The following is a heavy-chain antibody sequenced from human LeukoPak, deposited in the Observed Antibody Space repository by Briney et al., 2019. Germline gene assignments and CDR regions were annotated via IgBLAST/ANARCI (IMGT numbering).Heavy chain of an antibody. CDR1: GFTFSSYA. J-gene: IGHJ6*03. Sequence: PGGSLRLSCAASGFTFSSYAMHWVRQAPGKGLEWVAVISYDGSNKYYADSVKGRFTISRVNSKNTLYLQMNSLRAEDTAVYYCAKERGTAMVRSYYMDVWGKGTTVTVSS. V-gene: IGHV3-30*04. CDR2: ISYDGSNK. CDR3: AKERGTAMVRSYYMDV. D-gene: IGHD5-18*01.